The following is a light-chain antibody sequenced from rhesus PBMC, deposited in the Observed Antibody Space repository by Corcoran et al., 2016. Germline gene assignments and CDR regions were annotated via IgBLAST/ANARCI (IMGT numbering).Light chain of an antibody. V-gene: IGKV3-42*03. J-gene: IGKJ4*01. CDR2: GAS. CDR1: QSVSSN. CDR3: QQYSNWPLT. Sequence: EIVMTQSPATLSLSPGERATLSCRASQSVSSNLAWYQQKPGQAPSLLISGASSRATGIPDRFSGSGSGTDFTLTISSLEPEDFAVYYCQQYSNWPLTFGGGTKVEIK.